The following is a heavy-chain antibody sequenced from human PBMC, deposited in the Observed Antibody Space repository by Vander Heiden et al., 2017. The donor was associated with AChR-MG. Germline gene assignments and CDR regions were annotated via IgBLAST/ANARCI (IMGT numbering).Heavy chain of an antibody. J-gene: IGHJ1*01. CDR3: ARGQAGYDFWMAEYFQH. Sequence: QVQLVQSGAEVKKPGASVKVSCKASGYTFTSYYMHWVRQAPGQGLEWMGIINPSGGSTSYAQSFQGRVTMTRDTSTSTVYMELSSLRSEDTAVYYCARGQAGYDFWMAEYFQHWGQGTLVTVSS. V-gene: IGHV1-46*01. CDR1: GYTFTSYY. CDR2: INPSGGST. D-gene: IGHD3-3*01.